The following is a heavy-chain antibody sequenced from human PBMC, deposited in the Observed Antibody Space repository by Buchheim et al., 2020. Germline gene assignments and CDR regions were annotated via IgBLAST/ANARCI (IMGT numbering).Heavy chain of an antibody. D-gene: IGHD3-10*01. J-gene: IGHJ6*02. Sequence: EVQLVESGGVVVQPGGSLRLSCAASGFTFDDYTMHWVRQAPGKGLEWVSLISWDGGSTYYADSVKGRFTISRDNSKNSLYLQMNSLRTEDTALYYCAKDFSFGGNYYYYGMDVWGQGTT. V-gene: IGHV3-43*01. CDR2: ISWDGGST. CDR1: GFTFDDYT. CDR3: AKDFSFGGNYYYYGMDV.